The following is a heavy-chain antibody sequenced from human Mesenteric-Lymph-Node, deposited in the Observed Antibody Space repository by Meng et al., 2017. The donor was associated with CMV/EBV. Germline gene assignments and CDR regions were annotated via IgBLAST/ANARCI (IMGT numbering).Heavy chain of an antibody. CDR3: ARDMRGCDTTSCYTGGQYGMDV. CDR2: IHPNSGGT. V-gene: IGHV1-2*02. CDR1: GYTFTSYY. D-gene: IGHD2-2*01. Sequence: ASVKVSCKASGYTFTSYYMHWVRQAPGQGLEWMGWIHPNSGGTNYAQKFKGRVTMTRDTSISTVYMEVSRLSSDDTAVYYCARDMRGCDTTSCYTGGQYGMDVWGQGTTVTVSS. J-gene: IGHJ6*02.